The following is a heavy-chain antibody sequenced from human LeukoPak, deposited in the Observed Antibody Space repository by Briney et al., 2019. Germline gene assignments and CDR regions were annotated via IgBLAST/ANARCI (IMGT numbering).Heavy chain of an antibody. CDR1: GFTFSSYD. V-gene: IGHV3-13*01. CDR3: ERGGQWLGTEGYYGMDV. CDR2: IGTAGDT. D-gene: IGHD6-19*01. Sequence: GGSLRLSCAASGFTFSSYDMHWVRQATGKGLEWVSAIGTAGDTYYPGSVKGRFTISRENAKNSLYLQMNSLRAGDTAVYYCERGGQWLGTEGYYGMDVWGQGTTVTVSS. J-gene: IGHJ6*02.